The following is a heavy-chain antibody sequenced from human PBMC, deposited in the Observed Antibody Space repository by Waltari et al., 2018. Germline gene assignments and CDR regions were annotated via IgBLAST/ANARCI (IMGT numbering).Heavy chain of an antibody. V-gene: IGHV3-7*01. CDR3: AKYDFWTGYSFDC. Sequence: EVQLVESGGGLVQVGGSLRLSCVASGFSFSTKWMSWVSQAPGKGLEWLANINQDGSEKYSVDSVKGRFTISRDKAKNSLFLQMNSLRAEDTAVYYCAKYDFWTGYSFDCWGQGTLVTVSS. CDR1: GFSFSTKW. D-gene: IGHD3-3*01. CDR2: INQDGSEK. J-gene: IGHJ4*02.